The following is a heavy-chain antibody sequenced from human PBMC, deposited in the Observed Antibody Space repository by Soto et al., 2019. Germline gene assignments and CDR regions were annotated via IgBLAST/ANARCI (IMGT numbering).Heavy chain of an antibody. J-gene: IGHJ3*02. CDR1: GGSISSYY. V-gene: IGHV4-59*01. Sequence: SETLSLTCTVSGGSISSYYWSWIRQPPGKGLEWIGYTYYSGSTNYNPSLKSRVTISVDTSKNQFSLKLSSVTAADTAVYYCARYHDYGDYGRRAFDIWGQGTMVAVSS. D-gene: IGHD4-17*01. CDR3: ARYHDYGDYGRRAFDI. CDR2: TYYSGST.